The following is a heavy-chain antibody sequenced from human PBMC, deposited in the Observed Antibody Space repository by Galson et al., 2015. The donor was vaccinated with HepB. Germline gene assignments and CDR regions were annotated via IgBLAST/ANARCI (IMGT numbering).Heavy chain of an antibody. J-gene: IGHJ4*02. CDR3: ARRGQWLGHYYLDY. D-gene: IGHD6-19*01. CDR2: IYYSGST. CDR1: GGSISSSSYY. V-gene: IGHV4-39*01. Sequence: SETLSLTCTVSGGSISSSSYYWGWIRQPPGKGLEWIGSIYYSGSTHYNPSLKSRVTISVDTSKNQFSLKLSSVTAADTAVYYCARRGQWLGHYYLDYWGQGTLVTVSS.